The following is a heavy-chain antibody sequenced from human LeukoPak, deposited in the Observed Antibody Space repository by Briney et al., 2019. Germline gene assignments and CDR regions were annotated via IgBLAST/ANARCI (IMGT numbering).Heavy chain of an antibody. J-gene: IGHJ5*02. V-gene: IGHV1-46*01. Sequence: ASVKVSCKASGYTFTSYYMHWVRQAPGQGLEWMGIINPSGGSTSYAQKFQGRVTMTRDTSTSTVYMELSSPRSEDTAVYYCARVSTGPPTINNWFDPWGQGTLVTVSS. CDR3: ARVSTGPPTINNWFDP. CDR1: GYTFTSYY. CDR2: INPSGGST.